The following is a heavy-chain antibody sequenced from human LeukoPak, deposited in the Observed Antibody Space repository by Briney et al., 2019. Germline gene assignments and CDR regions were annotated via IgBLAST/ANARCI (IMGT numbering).Heavy chain of an antibody. Sequence: XXSSNGVSTYYANSVKGRFTISRDNSKNTLYLQMNSLRAEDTAVYYCAKGENYYDSSGYYYDYWGQGTLVTVSS. D-gene: IGHD3-22*01. V-gene: IGHV3-64*01. CDR3: AKGENYYDSSGYYYDY. CDR2: XSSNGVST. J-gene: IGHJ4*02.